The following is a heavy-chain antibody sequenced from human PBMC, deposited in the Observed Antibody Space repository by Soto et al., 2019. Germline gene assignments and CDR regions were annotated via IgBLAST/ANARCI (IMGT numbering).Heavy chain of an antibody. J-gene: IGHJ4*02. D-gene: IGHD1-1*01. V-gene: IGHV3-23*01. CDR1: GFTFSSYA. Sequence: EVQLLESGGGLVQPGGSLRVSCAASGFTFSSYAMSWVRQAPGKGLEWVSAISSSGGSTNYADSVKGRFTISRDNSKNTPYLHMNSLRGEDTAVYYCAKRPTSYYFDYWGQGTLVAVSS. CDR3: AKRPTSYYFDY. CDR2: ISSSGGST.